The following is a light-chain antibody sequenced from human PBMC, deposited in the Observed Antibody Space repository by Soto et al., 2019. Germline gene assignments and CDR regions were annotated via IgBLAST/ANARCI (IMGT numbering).Light chain of an antibody. CDR2: SAS. Sequence: EVVLTQSPGTLSLSPGERVTLSCRASQRVARSYLAWYQQKPGRAPRLLFYSASSRATGIPDRFSGSGSGTDFTLTISRLEPEDFAVYYCHHFGSLPETFGQGTNVE. CDR1: QRVARSY. J-gene: IGKJ1*01. CDR3: HHFGSLPET. V-gene: IGKV3-20*01.